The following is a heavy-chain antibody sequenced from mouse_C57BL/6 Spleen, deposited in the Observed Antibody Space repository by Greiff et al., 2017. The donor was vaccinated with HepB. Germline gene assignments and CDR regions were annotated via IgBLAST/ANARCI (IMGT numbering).Heavy chain of an antibody. Sequence: EVQLVESGGGLVKPGGSLKLSCAASGFTFSSYTMSWVRQTPEKRLEWVATISGGGGNTYYPDSVKGRFTISRDNAKNTLYLQMSSLRSEDTALYYCARQPLYYGNYLYYFDYWGQGTTLTVSS. J-gene: IGHJ2*01. CDR2: ISGGGGNT. CDR1: GFTFSSYT. CDR3: ARQPLYYGNYLYYFDY. D-gene: IGHD2-1*01. V-gene: IGHV5-9*01.